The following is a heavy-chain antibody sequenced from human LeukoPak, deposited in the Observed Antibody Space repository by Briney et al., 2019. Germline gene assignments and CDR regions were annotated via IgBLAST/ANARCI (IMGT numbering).Heavy chain of an antibody. V-gene: IGHV3-21*06. CDR3: AGISTGVAGDY. CDR1: GFTFSSYE. CDR2: ISSSSYI. Sequence: PGGSLRLSCAASGFTFSSYEMNWVRQAPGKGLEWVSSISSSSYIYYADSVKGRFTISRDNAKNSLYLQMNSLRAEDTAVYYCAGISTGVAGDYWGQGTLVTVSS. D-gene: IGHD6-19*01. J-gene: IGHJ4*02.